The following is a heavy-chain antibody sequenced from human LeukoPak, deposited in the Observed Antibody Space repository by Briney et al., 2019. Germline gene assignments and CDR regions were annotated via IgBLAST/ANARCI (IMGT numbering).Heavy chain of an antibody. J-gene: IGHJ4*02. D-gene: IGHD5-24*01. V-gene: IGHV3-21*01. CDR3: ARDPPGGDGYNLDYFDY. Sequence: GGSLRLSCAASGFPFSDYWMNWVRQAPGKGLEWVSSISSSSSYIYYADSVKGRFTISRDNAKNSLYLQMNSLRAEDTAVYYCARDPPGGDGYNLDYFDYWGQGTLVTVSS. CDR1: GFPFSDYW. CDR2: ISSSSSYI.